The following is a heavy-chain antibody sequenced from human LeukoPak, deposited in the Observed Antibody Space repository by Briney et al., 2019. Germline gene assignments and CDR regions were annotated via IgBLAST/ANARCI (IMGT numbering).Heavy chain of an antibody. D-gene: IGHD5-18*01. CDR1: GFTFNSYS. Sequence: GGALRLSCAASGFTFNSYSMNWVRQAPGKGLEWVSYISSSSSTIYYADSVKGRFTISRDNAKNSLYLQMNSLRAEDTAVYYCARGIQIWLGIAVAADAFDIWGQGTMVTVSS. V-gene: IGHV3-48*01. CDR2: ISSSSSTI. CDR3: ARGIQIWLGIAVAADAFDI. J-gene: IGHJ3*02.